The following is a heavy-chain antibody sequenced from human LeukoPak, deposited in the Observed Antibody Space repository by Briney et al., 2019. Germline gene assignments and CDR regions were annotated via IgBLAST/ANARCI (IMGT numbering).Heavy chain of an antibody. Sequence: SVKVSCKASGGTFSSYAISWVRQAPGQGLEWMGGIIPIFGTANYAQKFQGRVTITADESTSTAYMELSSLRSEDTAVYYCASALYDFLSGYPYYWGQGTLVTVSS. V-gene: IGHV1-69*13. D-gene: IGHD3-3*01. J-gene: IGHJ4*02. CDR3: ASALYDFLSGYPYY. CDR1: GGTFSSYA. CDR2: IIPIFGTA.